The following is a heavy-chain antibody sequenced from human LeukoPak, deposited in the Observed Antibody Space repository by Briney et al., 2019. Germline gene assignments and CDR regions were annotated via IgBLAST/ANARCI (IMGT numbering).Heavy chain of an antibody. V-gene: IGHV4-59*08. CDR2: IYYSGST. Sequence: PSETLSLTCTVSGGSISSYYWSWIRQPPGEGLEWIGYIYYSGSTNYNPSLKSRVTISIDTSKNQFSLNLTSVTAADTAVYYCATNPVNYGSRSYPDCWGQGTLVTVSS. CDR3: ATNPVNYGSRSYPDC. CDR1: GGSISSYY. D-gene: IGHD3-10*01. J-gene: IGHJ4*02.